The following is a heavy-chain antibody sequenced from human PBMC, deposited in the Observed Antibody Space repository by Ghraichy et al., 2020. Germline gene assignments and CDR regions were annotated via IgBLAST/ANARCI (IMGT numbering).Heavy chain of an antibody. CDR2: ISGNGGGT. CDR3: LKWHSTGIV. CDR1: GFTFSSSA. J-gene: IGHJ4*02. V-gene: IGHV3-64D*09. D-gene: IGHD1-26*01. Sequence: GGSLRLSCSASGFTFSSSALHWVRQAPGKGLEYISAISGNGGGTYYADSVRGKVTISRDNSENKLYLQMSSLRLEDTAVYYCLKWHSTGIVWGQGTLVTVSS.